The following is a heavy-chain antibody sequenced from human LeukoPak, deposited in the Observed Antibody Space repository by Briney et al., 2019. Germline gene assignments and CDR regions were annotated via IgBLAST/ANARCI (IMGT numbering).Heavy chain of an antibody. CDR1: EFTFSSYW. V-gene: IGHV3-7*01. Sequence: GSLRLSCAASEFTFSSYWMSWVRQAPGKGLEWVANIKQDGGQIYYLESVKGRFTVSRDNAKNSLYLQMNSLSAEDTAVYYCARLGARQMLEYWGQGTLVTVSS. CDR2: IKQDGGQI. CDR3: ARLGARQMLEY. J-gene: IGHJ4*02. D-gene: IGHD4-17*01.